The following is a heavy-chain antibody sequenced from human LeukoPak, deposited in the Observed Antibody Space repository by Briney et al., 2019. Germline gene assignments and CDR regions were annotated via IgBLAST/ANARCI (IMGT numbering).Heavy chain of an antibody. D-gene: IGHD1-26*01. CDR2: INPNSGGT. CDR1: GYTFTGYY. Sequence: ASVKVSCKASGYTFTGYYMHWARQAPGQGLEWMGWINPNSGGTNYAQKFQGRVTMTRDTSISTAYMELSRLRSDDTAVYYCARGEYSGSYSGRDAFDIWGQGSMVTVSS. CDR3: ARGEYSGSYSGRDAFDI. J-gene: IGHJ3*02. V-gene: IGHV1-2*02.